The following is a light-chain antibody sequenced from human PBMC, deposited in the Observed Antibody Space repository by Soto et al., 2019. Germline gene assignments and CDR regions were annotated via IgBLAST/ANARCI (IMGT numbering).Light chain of an antibody. V-gene: IGKV3-15*01. Sequence: ETVMTQSPATLSVSPGDRATLSCRASQSVSSNLAWYQQKPGQAPSLLIYGASIRATGITARFSGSGSGTEFTLTISSLQSEDFGLYYCQQYKNWPPVTFGGGTKVEIK. CDR2: GAS. CDR1: QSVSSN. CDR3: QQYKNWPPVT. J-gene: IGKJ4*01.